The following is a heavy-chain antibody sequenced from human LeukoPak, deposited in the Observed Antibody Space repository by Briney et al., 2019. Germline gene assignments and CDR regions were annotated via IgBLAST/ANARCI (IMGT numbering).Heavy chain of an antibody. Sequence: GGSLRLSCAASGFTFSSYWMHWVRQAPGKGLVWVSRINSDGSSTSYADSVKGRFTISRDNAKNTLYLQMNSLRAEDTAVYYCARDLRVRGVRIVQIYGMDDWGKGTTVTVSS. CDR3: ARDLRVRGVRIVQIYGMDD. D-gene: IGHD3-10*01. CDR1: GFTFSSYW. J-gene: IGHJ6*04. CDR2: INSDGSST. V-gene: IGHV3-74*01.